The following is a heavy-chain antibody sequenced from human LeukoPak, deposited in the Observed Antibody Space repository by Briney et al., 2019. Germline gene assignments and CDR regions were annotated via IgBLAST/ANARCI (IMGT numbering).Heavy chain of an antibody. J-gene: IGHJ6*02. CDR3: ARNPLRGDYYYGMDV. D-gene: IGHD3-10*01. Sequence: ASVKVSCKVSGYTLTELSMHWVRQAPGKGLEWMGGFDPEDGETIYAQKFQGRVTITRDTSASTAYMELSSLRSEDTAVYYCARNPLRGDYYYGMDVWGQGTTVTVSS. CDR2: FDPEDGET. CDR1: GYTLTELS. V-gene: IGHV1-24*01.